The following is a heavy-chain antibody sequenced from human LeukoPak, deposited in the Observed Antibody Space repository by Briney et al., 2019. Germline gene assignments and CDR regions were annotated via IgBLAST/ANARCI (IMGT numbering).Heavy chain of an antibody. CDR2: IYYSGST. D-gene: IGHD6-6*01. J-gene: IGHJ3*02. Sequence: SETLSLTCTVSGGSISSYYWSWIRQPPGKGLEWIGYIYYSGSTNYNPSLKSRVTISVDTSKNQFSLKLSSVTAADTAVYYCARGPPNVPDAFDIWGQGTMVTVSS. CDR3: ARGPPNVPDAFDI. V-gene: IGHV4-59*01. CDR1: GGSISSYY.